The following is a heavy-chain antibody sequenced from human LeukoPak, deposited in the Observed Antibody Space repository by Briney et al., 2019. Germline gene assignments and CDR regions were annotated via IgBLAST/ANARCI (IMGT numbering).Heavy chain of an antibody. D-gene: IGHD2-21*01. CDR2: ISSSSSTI. J-gene: IGHJ4*02. V-gene: IGHV3-48*02. CDR1: GFTFSSYS. CDR3: AKGDVVAPIDY. Sequence: GGSLRLSCAASGFTFSSYSMNWVRQAPGKGLEWVSYISSSSSTIYYADSVKGRFTISRDNAKNSLYLQMNSLREDDTALYYCAKGDVVAPIDYWGQGTLITVSS.